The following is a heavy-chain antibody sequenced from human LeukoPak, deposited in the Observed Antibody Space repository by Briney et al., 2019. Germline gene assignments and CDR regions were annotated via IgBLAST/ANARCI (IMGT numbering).Heavy chain of an antibody. Sequence: GGSLRLSCAASGFTFDDYGMSWVRQAPGKGLEWVSGINWNGGSTGYADSVKGRFTISRDNAKNSLYLQMNSLRAEDTALYYCARDPYYYGSGSCNSWFDPWGQGTLVTVSS. V-gene: IGHV3-20*04. D-gene: IGHD3-10*01. CDR3: ARDPYYYGSGSCNSWFDP. CDR1: GFTFDDYG. J-gene: IGHJ5*02. CDR2: INWNGGST.